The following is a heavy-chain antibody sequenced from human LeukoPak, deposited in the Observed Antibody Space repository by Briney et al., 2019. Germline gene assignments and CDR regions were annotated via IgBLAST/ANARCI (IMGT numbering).Heavy chain of an antibody. J-gene: IGHJ6*03. CDR3: ATLKTYYYDSSGYQYYYYMDV. D-gene: IGHD3-22*01. CDR2: IYYSGST. Sequence: SETLSLTCTVSGGSISSYYWSWIRQPPGKGLEWNGYIYYSGSTNYNPSLKSRVTISVDTSKNQFSLKLSSVTAADTAVYYCATLKTYYYDSSGYQYYYYMDVWGKGTTVTVSS. V-gene: IGHV4-59*01. CDR1: GGSISSYY.